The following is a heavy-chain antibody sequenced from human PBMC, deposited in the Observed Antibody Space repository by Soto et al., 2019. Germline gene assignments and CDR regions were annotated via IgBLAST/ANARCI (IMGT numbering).Heavy chain of an antibody. J-gene: IGHJ6*02. CDR3: ASLCSGGSCYENYYYYYGMDV. V-gene: IGHV3-33*01. Sequence: GGSLRLSYAASGFTFSSYGMHWVRQAPGKGLEWVAVIWYDGSNKYYADSVKGRFTISRDNSKNTLYLQMNSLRAEDTAVYYCASLCSGGSCYENYYYYYGMDVWGQGTTVTVSS. CDR2: IWYDGSNK. CDR1: GFTFSSYG. D-gene: IGHD2-15*01.